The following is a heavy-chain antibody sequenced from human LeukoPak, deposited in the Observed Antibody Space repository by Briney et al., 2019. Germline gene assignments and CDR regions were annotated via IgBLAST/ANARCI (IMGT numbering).Heavy chain of an antibody. J-gene: IGHJ4*02. D-gene: IGHD3-22*01. V-gene: IGHV3-64D*09. CDR3: VKRGYDSSGYYYLGGDY. Sequence: GGSLRLSCAASGFTFSSYAMSWVRQAPGKGLECVSTISSNGGSSYYADSVKGRFTISRDNSKNTLYLQMSSLRAEDTAVYYCVKRGYDSSGYYYLGGDYWGQGTLVTVSS. CDR1: GFTFSSYA. CDR2: ISSNGGSS.